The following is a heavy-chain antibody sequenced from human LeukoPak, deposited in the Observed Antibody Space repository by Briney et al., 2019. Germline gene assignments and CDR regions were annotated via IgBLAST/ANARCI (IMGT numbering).Heavy chain of an antibody. V-gene: IGHV4-61*02. CDR2: VSSSGRT. D-gene: IGHD6-19*01. CDR1: GDSISSGSFY. CDR3: ARESSGWGTNWFDP. J-gene: IGHJ5*02. Sequence: SETLSLTCTVSGDSISSGSFYWSWIRQAAGKGLEWIGRVSSSGRTTYNPSLKSRLTISITTSKNQFSLKLSSVTAADTAVYYCARESSGWGTNWFDPWGQGTLVTVSS.